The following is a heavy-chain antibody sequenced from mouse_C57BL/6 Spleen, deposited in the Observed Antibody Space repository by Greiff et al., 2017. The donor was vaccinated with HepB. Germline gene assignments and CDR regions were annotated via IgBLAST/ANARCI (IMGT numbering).Heavy chain of an antibody. CDR2: INPSNGGT. CDR1: GYTFTSYW. Sequence: QVQLQQPGTELVKPGASVKLSCKASGYTFTSYWMHWVKQRPGQGLEWIGKINPSNGGTNYNEKFKSKATLTVDKSSSTAYMQLSSLTSEDSAVYYCARSYYYGSSYLYYYAMDYWGQGTSVTVSS. J-gene: IGHJ4*01. CDR3: ARSYYYGSSYLYYYAMDY. D-gene: IGHD1-1*01. V-gene: IGHV1-53*01.